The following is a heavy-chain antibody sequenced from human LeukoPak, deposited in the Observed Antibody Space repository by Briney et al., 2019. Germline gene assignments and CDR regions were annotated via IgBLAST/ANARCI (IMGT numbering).Heavy chain of an antibody. D-gene: IGHD6-19*01. Sequence: SETLSLTCTVSGGSINNYYWSWIRQPAGKGLEWIGRIYTSGSTDYNPSLKSRVTMSIDTSKNQFSLKLSSVTAADTAVYYCARSPGGGSSSGSVFDYWGQGALVTVSS. CDR3: ARSPGGGSSSGSVFDY. J-gene: IGHJ4*02. CDR2: IYTSGST. V-gene: IGHV4-4*07. CDR1: GGSINNYY.